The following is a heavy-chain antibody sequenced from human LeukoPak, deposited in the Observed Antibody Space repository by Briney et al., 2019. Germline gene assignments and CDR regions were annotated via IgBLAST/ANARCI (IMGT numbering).Heavy chain of an antibody. Sequence: SETPSLTCTVSGASVTSGSHYWAWIRQPPGQGLEWIGFIYYSGTTIYNPSLENRITMSLVTSKNQFSLRLNSVTAADTAIYYCARVAPRGWIDPWGQGTLVTVSS. J-gene: IGHJ5*02. CDR2: IYYSGTT. D-gene: IGHD3-10*01. CDR1: GASVTSGSHY. CDR3: ARVAPRGWIDP. V-gene: IGHV4-61*01.